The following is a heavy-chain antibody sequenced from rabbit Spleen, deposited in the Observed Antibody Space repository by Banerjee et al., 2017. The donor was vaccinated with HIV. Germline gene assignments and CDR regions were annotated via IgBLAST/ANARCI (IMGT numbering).Heavy chain of an antibody. Sequence: QEQLVESGGGLVKPEGSLKLSCTASGFSFSGSHYMCWVRQAPGKGLEWIACIYAGSSGTTYYTSWAKGRFTISKTSSTTVTLQMTSLTAADTATYFCARLGHADYPYAYGLKLWGPGTLVTVS. CDR2: IYAGSSGTT. CDR1: GFSFSGSHY. D-gene: IGHD6-1*01. V-gene: IGHV1S45*01. J-gene: IGHJ6*01. CDR3: ARLGHADYPYAYGLKL.